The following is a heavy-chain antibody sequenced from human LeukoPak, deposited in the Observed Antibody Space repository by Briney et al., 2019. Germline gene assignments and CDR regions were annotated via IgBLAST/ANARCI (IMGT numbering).Heavy chain of an antibody. J-gene: IGHJ3*02. Sequence: GGSLRLSCGASGFTFSSYAMSWVRQAPGKGLEWVSVITSSGASTFYADSVKGRFTISRDYSENTLYLQMNSLRAEDTAVYYCAKGGATILSAFDIWGQGTMVTVSS. CDR3: AKGGATILSAFDI. D-gene: IGHD1-26*01. V-gene: IGHV3-23*01. CDR1: GFTFSSYA. CDR2: ITSSGAST.